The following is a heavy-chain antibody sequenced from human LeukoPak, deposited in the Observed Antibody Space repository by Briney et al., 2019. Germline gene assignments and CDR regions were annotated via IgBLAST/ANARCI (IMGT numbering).Heavy chain of an antibody. Sequence: PGGSLRLSCAASGFTFSSYAMSWVRQAPGKGLEWVAVISYDGSNKYYADSVKGRFTISRDNSKNTLYLQMNSLRAEDTAVYYCAKASTYYDSLGWFDPWGQGTLVTVSS. CDR3: AKASTYYDSLGWFDP. CDR1: GFTFSSYA. CDR2: ISYDGSNK. J-gene: IGHJ5*02. V-gene: IGHV3-30*18. D-gene: IGHD3-9*01.